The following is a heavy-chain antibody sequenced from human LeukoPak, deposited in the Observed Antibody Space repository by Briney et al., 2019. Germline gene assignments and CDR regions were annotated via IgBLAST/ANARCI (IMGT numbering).Heavy chain of an antibody. J-gene: IGHJ4*02. CDR2: IWYDGSNK. D-gene: IGHD6-19*01. CDR1: GFTFSSYG. V-gene: IGHV3-33*06. Sequence: PGGSLRLSCAASGFTFSSYGMHWVRQAPGKGLEWVAVIWYDGSNKYYADSVKGRFTISRDNSKNTLYLQMNSLRAEDTAVYYCAKDGAISSGLFDYWGQGTLVTVSS. CDR3: AKDGAISSGLFDY.